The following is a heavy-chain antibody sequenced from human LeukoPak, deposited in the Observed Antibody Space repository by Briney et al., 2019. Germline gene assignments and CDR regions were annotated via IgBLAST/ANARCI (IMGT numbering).Heavy chain of an antibody. J-gene: IGHJ4*02. V-gene: IGHV3-7*01. Sequence: GGSLRLSCAASGFTFSSYWMSWVRQAPGKGLEWVANIKQDGSEKYYVDSVKGRFTISRDNAKNSLYLQMNSLRAEDTAVYYCARHYYGSGSYYFDYWGQGTLVTVSS. CDR3: ARHYYGSGSYYFDY. CDR2: IKQDGSEK. CDR1: GFTFSSYW. D-gene: IGHD3-10*01.